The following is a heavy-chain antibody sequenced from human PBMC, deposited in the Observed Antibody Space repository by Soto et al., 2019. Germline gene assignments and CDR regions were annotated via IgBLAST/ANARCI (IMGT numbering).Heavy chain of an antibody. Sequence: SETLSLTCTVSGGSISSYYWSWIRQPPGKGLEWIGYIYYSGSTNYNPSLKSRVTISVDTSKNQFSLKLSSVTAADTAVYYCARGWFGGGETYYYYGMDVWGQGTTVTVSS. CDR2: IYYSGST. V-gene: IGHV4-59*01. J-gene: IGHJ6*02. D-gene: IGHD3-10*01. CDR3: ARGWFGGGETYYYYGMDV. CDR1: GGSISSYY.